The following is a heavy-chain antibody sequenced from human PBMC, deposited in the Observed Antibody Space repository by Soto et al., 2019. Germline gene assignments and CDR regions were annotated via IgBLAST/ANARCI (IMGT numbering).Heavy chain of an antibody. D-gene: IGHD3-16*01. CDR2: ISAYNGQT. Sequence: QVQLVQSGPEVKKPGASVNVSCKASAYSYTSYGISWVRQAPGQGLEWMGWISAYNGQTNYAQKFRGRVTFTTDASTSAAFMQLRSLSSDDTAMYYCARETRKELWAEGLNAMDVWGQGTTVTV. CDR3: ARETRKELWAEGLNAMDV. J-gene: IGHJ6*02. V-gene: IGHV1-18*01. CDR1: AYSYTSYG.